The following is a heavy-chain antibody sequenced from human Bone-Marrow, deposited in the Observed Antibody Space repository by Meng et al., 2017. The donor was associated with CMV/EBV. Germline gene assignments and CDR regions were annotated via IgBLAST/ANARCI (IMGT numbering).Heavy chain of an antibody. D-gene: IGHD6-13*01. CDR1: GLSCSTYA. CDR3: ARDCPEAEHYFDY. Sequence: GLSCSTYAMRWVREAAGKGLGWAAVIPGRGGSKYYADSVKGRFTTSSDNSKNTLYLQTNRLRAEDTAAYYCARDCPEAEHYFDYWGQGTLVTVSS. J-gene: IGHJ4*02. CDR2: IPGRGGSK. V-gene: IGHV3-23*01.